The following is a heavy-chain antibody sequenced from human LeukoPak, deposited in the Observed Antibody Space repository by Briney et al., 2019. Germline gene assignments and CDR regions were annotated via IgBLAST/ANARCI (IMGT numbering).Heavy chain of an antibody. CDR2: ISGYNGYT. J-gene: IGHJ6*03. D-gene: IGHD1-26*01. CDR1: GYTFTSSG. V-gene: IGHV1-18*01. CDR3: ARVNMVGPILEDYYFYMDV. Sequence: ASVKVSCKASGYTFTSSGFSWVRQAPGQGLEWMGWISGYNGYTYNSQKFLNRVTMTTDTSTTTAYLELRSLKSDDTAVYYCARVNMVGPILEDYYFYMDVWGKGTAVTVSS.